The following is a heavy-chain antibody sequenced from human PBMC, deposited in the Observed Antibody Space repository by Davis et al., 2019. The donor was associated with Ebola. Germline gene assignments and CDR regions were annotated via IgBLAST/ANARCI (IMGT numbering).Heavy chain of an antibody. V-gene: IGHV1-8*01. CDR2: MNPNSGNT. CDR1: GYTFISYD. Sequence: AASVKVSCKASGYTFISYDIHWVRQAAGQGLEWMGWMNPNSGNTGYAPKFQGRVTMTRDTSISTAYMELTSLRSDDTAVYYCARTYSGSRIIMDVWGKGTTVTVSS. D-gene: IGHD6-13*01. J-gene: IGHJ6*04. CDR3: ARTYSGSRIIMDV.